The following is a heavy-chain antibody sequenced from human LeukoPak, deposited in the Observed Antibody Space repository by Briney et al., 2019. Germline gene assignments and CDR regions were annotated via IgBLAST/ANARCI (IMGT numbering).Heavy chain of an antibody. Sequence: SETLSLTCAVYGESFSGYYWSWIRQPPGKGLEWIGEINHSGSTNYNPSLKSRVTISVDTSKNQFSLKLSSVTAADTAVYYCAAAAGTRYFDYWGQGTLVTVSS. D-gene: IGHD6-13*01. V-gene: IGHV4-34*01. CDR1: GESFSGYY. J-gene: IGHJ4*02. CDR2: INHSGST. CDR3: AAAAGTRYFDY.